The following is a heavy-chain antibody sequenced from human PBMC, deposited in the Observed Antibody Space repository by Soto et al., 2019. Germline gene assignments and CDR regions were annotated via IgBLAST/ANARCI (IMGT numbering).Heavy chain of an antibody. CDR3: ARVRDTAMAKDAFDI. Sequence: PSGTPSLTCTVSGGSISSYYWSWIRQPPGKGLEWIGYIYYSGSTNYNPSLKSRVTISVDTSKNQFSLKLSSVTAADTAVYYCARVRDTAMAKDAFDIWGQGKMV. J-gene: IGHJ3*02. CDR2: IYYSGST. D-gene: IGHD5-18*01. CDR1: GGSISSYY. V-gene: IGHV4-59*01.